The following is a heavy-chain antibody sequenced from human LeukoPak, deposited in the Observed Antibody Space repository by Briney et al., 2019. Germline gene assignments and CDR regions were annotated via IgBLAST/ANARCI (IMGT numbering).Heavy chain of an antibody. J-gene: IGHJ4*02. CDR2: ISYDGSNK. Sequence: PGGSLRLSCAASGFTFSSYGMHWVRQAPGKGLEWVAVISYDGSNKYYADSVKGRFTISRDNSKNTLYLQMNSLRAEDTAVYYCAKDPMKVVWNHYFDYWGQGTLVTVSS. V-gene: IGHV3-30*18. CDR1: GFTFSSYG. CDR3: AKDPMKVVWNHYFDY. D-gene: IGHD3-22*01.